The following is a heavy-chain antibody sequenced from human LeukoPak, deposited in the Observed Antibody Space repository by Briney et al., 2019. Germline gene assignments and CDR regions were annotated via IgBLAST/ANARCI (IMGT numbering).Heavy chain of an antibody. CDR1: GFTFSSYA. Sequence: GGSLSLSCAASGFTFSSYAMHWVRQAPGKGLEWVAVISYDGSNKYYADSVKGRFTISRDNSKNTLYLQMNSLRAEDTAVYYCARGASYYDSSGIFDYWGQGTLVTVSS. V-gene: IGHV3-30-3*01. CDR3: ARGASYYDSSGIFDY. D-gene: IGHD3-22*01. CDR2: ISYDGSNK. J-gene: IGHJ4*02.